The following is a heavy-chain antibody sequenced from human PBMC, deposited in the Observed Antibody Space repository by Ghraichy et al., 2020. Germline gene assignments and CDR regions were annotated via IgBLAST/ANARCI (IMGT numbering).Heavy chain of an antibody. CDR3: ANPPRTNAVAGRGSGY. CDR2: ISGSGGTT. V-gene: IGHV3-23*01. Sequence: GESLNISCAGSGFTFSSYPMSWVRQAPGKGLEWVSTISGSGGTTYYTDSVKGRITISRDNSKSTLYLQMSSLRAEDTAVYYCANPPRTNAVAGRGSGYWGQGTLATASS. CDR1: GFTFSSYP. D-gene: IGHD6-19*01. J-gene: IGHJ4*02.